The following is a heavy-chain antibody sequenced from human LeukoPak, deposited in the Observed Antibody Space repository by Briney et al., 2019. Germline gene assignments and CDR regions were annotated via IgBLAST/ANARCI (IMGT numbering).Heavy chain of an antibody. CDR3: AREGIRIAAAGTIDY. V-gene: IGHV1-18*01. CDR2: ISTYNGNT. CDR1: GYTFSNYA. D-gene: IGHD6-13*01. Sequence: GASVKVSCKASGYTFSNYAINWVRQAPGQGLEWMGWISTYNGNTNYAQKLQDRVTMTTDTSTSTAYMELRSPRSDDTAMYYCAREGIRIAAAGTIDYWGQGTLVTVSS. J-gene: IGHJ4*02.